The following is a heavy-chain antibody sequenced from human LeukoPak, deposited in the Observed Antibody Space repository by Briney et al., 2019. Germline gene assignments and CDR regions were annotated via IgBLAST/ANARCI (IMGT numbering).Heavy chain of an antibody. CDR2: IYYSGST. J-gene: IGHJ1*01. Sequence: PSETLSLTCTVSGGSISSYCWSWIRQPPGKGLEWIGYIYYSGSTNYNPSLKSRATISVDTSKNQFSLKLSSVTAADTAVYYCARVDYGSGSYYPTEYFQHWGQGTLVTVSS. V-gene: IGHV4-59*08. CDR3: ARVDYGSGSYYPTEYFQH. D-gene: IGHD3-10*01. CDR1: GGSISSYC.